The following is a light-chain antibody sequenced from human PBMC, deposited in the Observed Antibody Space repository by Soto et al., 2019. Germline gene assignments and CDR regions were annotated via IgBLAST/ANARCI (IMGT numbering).Light chain of an antibody. CDR1: EGISSW. V-gene: IGKV1-5*03. CDR3: QQYSAKWT. Sequence: DIQMTQSPSTVSASVGDRVTITCRASEGISSWLAWFQRKPGKAPKLLIQKASILESGVPSRFSGSESGTEFTLTISSLQPDDFATYFCQQYSAKWTFGQGTKVEIK. J-gene: IGKJ1*01. CDR2: KAS.